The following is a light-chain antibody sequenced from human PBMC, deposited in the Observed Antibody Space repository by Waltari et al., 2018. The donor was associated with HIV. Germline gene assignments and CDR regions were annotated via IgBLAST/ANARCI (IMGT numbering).Light chain of an antibody. J-gene: IGLJ1*01. V-gene: IGLV2-23*02. Sequence: QSALTQPASVSGSPGQSITISCTGTSSDVGSSDLVYWYQQHPGKAPKLMIYGVSKRPSVVSTRFSGSKSGNTASLTISGLQAEDEADYYGCSRAGGSTYVFGTGTKITVL. CDR3: CSRAGGSTYV. CDR2: GVS. CDR1: SSDVGSSDL.